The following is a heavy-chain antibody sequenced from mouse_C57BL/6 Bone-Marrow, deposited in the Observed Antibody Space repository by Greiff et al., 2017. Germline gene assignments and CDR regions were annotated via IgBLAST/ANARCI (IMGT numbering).Heavy chain of an antibody. J-gene: IGHJ3*01. CDR2: IYPGNSDP. CDR3: TIYWFAY. D-gene: IGHD1-3*01. Sequence: VQLQQSGTVLARPGASVKMSCKTSGSPFTSYWLHWVKQRPGQGLEGIGAIYPGNSDPSYNQKFKGKAKLTAATSASTAYMELSSLTNEDSAVYYCTIYWFAYWGQGTLVTVSA. CDR1: GSPFTSYW. V-gene: IGHV1-5*01.